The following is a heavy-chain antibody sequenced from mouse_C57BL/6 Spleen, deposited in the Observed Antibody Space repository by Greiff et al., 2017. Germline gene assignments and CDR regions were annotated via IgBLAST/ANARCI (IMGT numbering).Heavy chain of an antibody. D-gene: IGHD2-4*01. J-gene: IGHJ3*01. CDR2: IYPRSGNT. Sequence: VQLQESGAELARPGASVKLSCKASGYTFTSYGISWVKQRTGQGLEWIGEIYPRSGNTYYNETFKGKATLTADKSSSTAYMELRSLTSEDSAVYFCASYDYPFAYWGQGTLVTVSA. CDR3: ASYDYPFAY. V-gene: IGHV1-81*01. CDR1: GYTFTSYG.